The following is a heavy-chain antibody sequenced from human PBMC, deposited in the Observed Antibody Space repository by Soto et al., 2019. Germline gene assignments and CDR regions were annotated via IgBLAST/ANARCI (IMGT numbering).Heavy chain of an antibody. J-gene: IGHJ4*02. CDR3: ARGLIVGATHFDY. CDR1: GYTFTRYY. V-gene: IGHV1-46*01. Sequence: ASVKVSCKASGYTFTRYYIHWVRQAPGQGLEWMGIINPSGSGTSYAQKFQGRVTMTRDTSTSTVYMELSSLRSEDTAVYYCARGLIVGATHFDYWGQGTLVTVSS. CDR2: INPSGSGT. D-gene: IGHD1-26*01.